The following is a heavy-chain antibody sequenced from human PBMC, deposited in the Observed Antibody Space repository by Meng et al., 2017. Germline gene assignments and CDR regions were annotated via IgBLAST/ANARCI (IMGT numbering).Heavy chain of an antibody. J-gene: IGHJ4*02. CDR3: ARDEDISAAGKLFGDY. Sequence: VQLVQSGAEVKTPGASVKVSCKPSGYNFPDYYIHWVRRAPGQGLEWMGRINPKSGDTHYAQKFQARVTMTGDTSISTAYMELSRLRSDDTAMYYCARDEDISAAGKLFGDYWGQGTLVTVSS. CDR1: GYNFPDYY. D-gene: IGHD6-25*01. CDR2: INPKSGDT. V-gene: IGHV1-2*06.